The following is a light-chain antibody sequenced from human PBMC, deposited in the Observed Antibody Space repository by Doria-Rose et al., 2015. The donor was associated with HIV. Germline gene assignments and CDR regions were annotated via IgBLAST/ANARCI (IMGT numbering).Light chain of an antibody. CDR1: QSLLYTSKNY. J-gene: IGKJ3*01. Sequence: TQSPESLGMSLGERATFNCKSNQSLLYTSKNYLAWYQQKPGQPPKLLIYWASTRQSGVPARFSGSGSGTDFTLTISSLEAEDVAVYYCRQYYDTPSFGPGTTVDIK. V-gene: IGKV4-1*01. CDR2: WAS. CDR3: RQYYDTPS.